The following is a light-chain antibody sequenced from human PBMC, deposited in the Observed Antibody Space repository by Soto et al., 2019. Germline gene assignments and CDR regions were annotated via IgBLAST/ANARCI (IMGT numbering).Light chain of an antibody. CDR2: AAF. V-gene: IGKV1-12*01. Sequence: DIQMTQSPSSVSASVGDRVTISCRASEDINSRLAWYQQKPGNAPKLLIYAAFILQSGVPSRFSGYGSGTDFTLSISSLQSEDFATYYCHQADSFPITFGQGTRLEIK. CDR1: EDINSR. CDR3: HQADSFPIT. J-gene: IGKJ5*01.